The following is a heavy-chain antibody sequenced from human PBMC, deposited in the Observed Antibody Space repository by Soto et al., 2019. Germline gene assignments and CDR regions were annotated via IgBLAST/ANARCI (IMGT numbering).Heavy chain of an antibody. D-gene: IGHD2-21*01. CDR1: GGSISREDYF. J-gene: IGHJ5*02. V-gene: IGHV4-30-4*08. CDR3: ARDLAYCATGSCYAKWGS. Sequence: QVQLLESGPGLVEPSQTLSLTCTVSGGSISREDYFWSWIRQAPGKGLEWMGFIYYSGTYYNPSLKSRATISADPSKNHFSLKLTSVTAADTAVYYCARDLAYCATGSCYAKWGSWGQGTLVTVSS. CDR2: IYYSGT.